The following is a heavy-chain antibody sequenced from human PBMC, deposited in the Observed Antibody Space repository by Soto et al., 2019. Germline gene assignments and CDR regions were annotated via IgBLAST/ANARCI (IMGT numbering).Heavy chain of an antibody. V-gene: IGHV3-30*18. Sequence: PGGSLRLSCAASGFTFSTYGMHWVRQAPGKGLEWVAVISYDGGNKYYADSVKGRFTISRDNSKNTLYLQMNSLRTGDTAVYYCAKSGTAIYWFNSWGQGTLVTVSS. CDR3: AKSGTAIYWFNS. D-gene: IGHD2-21*02. J-gene: IGHJ5*01. CDR2: ISYDGGNK. CDR1: GFTFSTYG.